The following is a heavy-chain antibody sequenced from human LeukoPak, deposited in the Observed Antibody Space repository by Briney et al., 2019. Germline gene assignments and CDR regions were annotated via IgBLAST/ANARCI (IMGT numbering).Heavy chain of an antibody. CDR1: GGSISIYR. D-gene: IGHD2-21*02. CDR2: IYYTGST. Sequence: SETLSLTCTLSGGSISIYRWSWIRQPPGKGLELIGFIYYTGSTDYNPSLKSRVTISLDTSKNQFFLMLNSVTAADTAVYYCAKFATVTVPNWLDPWGQGILVTVSS. J-gene: IGHJ5*02. CDR3: AKFATVTVPNWLDP. V-gene: IGHV4-59*01.